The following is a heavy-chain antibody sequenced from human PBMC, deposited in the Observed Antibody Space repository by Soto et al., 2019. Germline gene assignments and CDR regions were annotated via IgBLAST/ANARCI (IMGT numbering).Heavy chain of an antibody. CDR3: GRDDYSNYGGPGC. Sequence: SQTLSLTCVISGDSVSSNSVAWNWIRQSPSRGLEWLGRTYYRSRWYNDYAVSVKSRMTINPDTSKNQFSLQLNSVTAADTAVYYCGRDDYSNYGGPGCWGQGTLVTVSS. CDR1: GDSVSSNSVA. D-gene: IGHD4-4*01. CDR2: TYYRSRWYN. J-gene: IGHJ4*02. V-gene: IGHV6-1*01.